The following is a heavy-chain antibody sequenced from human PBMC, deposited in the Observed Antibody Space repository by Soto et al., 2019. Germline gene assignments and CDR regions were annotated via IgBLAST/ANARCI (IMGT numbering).Heavy chain of an antibody. J-gene: IGHJ4*02. CDR2: LANDGSYQ. CDR1: GFTFSGYG. CDR3: ARSIGGSSYYPPHY. Sequence: QVQLVESGGGVVQPGGSLRLSCAASGFTFSGYGMHWVRQSPGEGLEWVAILANDGSYQYYAESVKGRFTISRDNSKNTLYLQMDSLRPEDTAVYYCARSIGGSSYYPPHYWGQGTLVTVSS. V-gene: IGHV3-30*03. D-gene: IGHD2-15*01.